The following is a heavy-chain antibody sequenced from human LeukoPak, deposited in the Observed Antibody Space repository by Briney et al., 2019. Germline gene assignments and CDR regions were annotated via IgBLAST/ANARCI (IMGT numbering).Heavy chain of an antibody. V-gene: IGHV4-31*03. CDR2: IYYSGST. J-gene: IGHJ5*02. CDR1: HGSIRRGGYY. D-gene: IGHD6-6*01. Sequence: SGTLSDTPTVPHGSIRRGGYYRSWTRQHRGAGLEWFGYIYYSGSTYYNSYLKSRVTRSVDTSKNQFSMKLSSVTAADTAVYYCARGYIAADFAPNWFAPWGQGTLVTVSS. CDR3: ARGYIAADFAPNWFAP.